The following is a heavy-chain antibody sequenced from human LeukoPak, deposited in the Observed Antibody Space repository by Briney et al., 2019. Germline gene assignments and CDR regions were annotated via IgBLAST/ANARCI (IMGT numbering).Heavy chain of an antibody. J-gene: IGHJ4*02. V-gene: IGHV4-4*02. CDR3: ARIGDTWIQPLDY. CDR1: GGSISSSNW. D-gene: IGHD5-18*01. CDR2: IYHSGST. Sequence: SETLSLTCAVSGGSISSSNWWSWVRQPPGKGLEWIGEIYHSGSTNYNPSLKSRVTISVDKSKNQFSPKLSSVTAEDTAVYYCARIGDTWIQPLDYWGQGTLVTVSS.